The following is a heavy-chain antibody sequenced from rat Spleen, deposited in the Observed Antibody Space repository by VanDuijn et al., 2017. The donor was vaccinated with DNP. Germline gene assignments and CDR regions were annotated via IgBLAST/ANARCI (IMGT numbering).Heavy chain of an antibody. CDR1: GFTFSDYN. V-gene: IGHV5S10*01. CDR3: TTDFERGY. CDR2: IIYDGSRT. J-gene: IGHJ2*01. D-gene: IGHD1-11*01. Sequence: EVHLVESGGDLVQPGGSLKLSCAASGFTFSDYNMAWVRQAPKKGLEWVATIIYDGSRTYYRDSVKGRFTISRDNAKSILYLQMESLRSEDTATFYCTTDFERGYWGQGVMVTVSS.